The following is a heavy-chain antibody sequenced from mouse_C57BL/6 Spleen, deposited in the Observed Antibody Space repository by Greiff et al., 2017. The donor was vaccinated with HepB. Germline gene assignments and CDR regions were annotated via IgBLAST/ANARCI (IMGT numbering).Heavy chain of an antibody. D-gene: IGHD1-1*01. Sequence: VQLVESGAELVKPGASVKLSCKASGYTFTSYWMHWVKQRPGRGLEWIGRIDPNSGGTKYNEKFKSKGTLTVDKPSSTAYMQLSSLTSEDSAVYYCARDYGSSYVFAYWGQGTLVTVSA. CDR1: GYTFTSYW. V-gene: IGHV1-72*01. J-gene: IGHJ3*01. CDR2: IDPNSGGT. CDR3: ARDYGSSYVFAY.